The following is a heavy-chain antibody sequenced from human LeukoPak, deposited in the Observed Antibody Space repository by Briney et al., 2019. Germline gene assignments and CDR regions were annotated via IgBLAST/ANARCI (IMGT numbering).Heavy chain of an antibody. CDR3: ARPPASSWYPFDY. J-gene: IGHJ4*02. CDR2: IYHSGST. D-gene: IGHD6-13*01. V-gene: IGHV4-59*12. Sequence: SETLSLTCTVSGGSISSYYWSWIRQPPGKGLEWIGYIYHSGSTYYNPSLKSRVTISVDRSKNQFSLKLSSVTAADTAVYYCARPPASSWYPFDYWGQGTLVTVSS. CDR1: GGSISSYY.